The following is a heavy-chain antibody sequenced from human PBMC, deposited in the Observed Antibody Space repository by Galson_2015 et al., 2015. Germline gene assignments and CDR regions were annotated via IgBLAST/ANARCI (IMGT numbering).Heavy chain of an antibody. J-gene: IGHJ6*03. Sequence: SLRLSCAASGFTFSSYGMHWVRQAPGKGLEWVAIIWYAGSNKYYADSVKGRLTISRDNSKNTLYLQMNSLTAEDAAVYYCARQPDKRFNYYYLDVWGKGTTVTVSS. D-gene: IGHD3-10*01. V-gene: IGHV3-33*01. CDR3: ARQPDKRFNYYYLDV. CDR2: IWYAGSNK. CDR1: GFTFSSYG.